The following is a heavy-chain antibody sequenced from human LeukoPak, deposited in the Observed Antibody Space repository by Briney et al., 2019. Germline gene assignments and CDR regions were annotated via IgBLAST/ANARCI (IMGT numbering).Heavy chain of an antibody. J-gene: IGHJ4*02. CDR3: ARAPLQLPVDY. D-gene: IGHD2-2*01. Sequence: GGSLRLSCAASGFTFSSYSMNWVRQAPGKGLEWVSSISSSSSYIYYADSVKGRFTISRDNAKNSLYLQMNSLRAEDTAVYYCARAPLQLPVDYWGQGTLVTVSS. V-gene: IGHV3-21*01. CDR1: GFTFSSYS. CDR2: ISSSSSYI.